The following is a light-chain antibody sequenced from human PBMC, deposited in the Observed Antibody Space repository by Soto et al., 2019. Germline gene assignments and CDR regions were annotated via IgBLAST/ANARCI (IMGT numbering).Light chain of an antibody. CDR2: GAS. CDR3: QQYGNSTSIT. V-gene: IGKV3-20*01. J-gene: IGKJ5*01. Sequence: EIVLTQSPGTLSLSPGERATLSCRASQSVTSNYLAWYQQKPGQSPRLLIYGASSRATGIPDRFSGSGSGTDFTLTISRLESEDFAVYYCQQYGNSTSITFGQGTRLDIK. CDR1: QSVTSNY.